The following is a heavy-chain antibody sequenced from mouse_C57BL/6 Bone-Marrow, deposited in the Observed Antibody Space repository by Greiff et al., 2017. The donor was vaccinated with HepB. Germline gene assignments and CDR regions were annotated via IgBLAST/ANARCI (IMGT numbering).Heavy chain of an antibody. CDR1: GYTFTSYW. Sequence: VQLQQPGAELVKPGASVKMSCKASGYTFTSYWITWVKQRPGQGLEWIGDIYPGSGSINYNEKFKSKATLTVDTSSSTAYMQLSSLTSEDSAVYYCASVYDGYYGWFAYWGQGTLVTVSA. CDR2: IYPGSGSI. D-gene: IGHD2-3*01. CDR3: ASVYDGYYGWFAY. V-gene: IGHV1-55*01. J-gene: IGHJ3*01.